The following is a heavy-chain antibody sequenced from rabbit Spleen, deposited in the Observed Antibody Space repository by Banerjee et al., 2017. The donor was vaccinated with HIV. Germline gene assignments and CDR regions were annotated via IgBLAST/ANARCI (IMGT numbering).Heavy chain of an antibody. J-gene: IGHJ4*01. D-gene: IGHD6-1*01. CDR1: GFSFSSNY. CDR2: IYNGDGTT. Sequence: EESGGDLVKPGASLTLTCTASGFSFSSNYWICWVRQAPGKGPEWIACIYNGDGTTYYASWVNGRFTISRSTSLNTVTLQMTSLTAADTATYFCARNGGMLDYNLWGPGTLVPS. CDR3: ARNGGMLDYNL. V-gene: IGHV1S47*01.